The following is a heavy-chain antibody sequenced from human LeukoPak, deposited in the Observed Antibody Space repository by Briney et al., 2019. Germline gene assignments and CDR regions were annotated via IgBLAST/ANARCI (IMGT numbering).Heavy chain of an antibody. V-gene: IGHV1-2*02. CDR1: GYTFTDYY. CDR2: INPNTGVT. CDR3: ARGLTMIIVVTPDDAFDV. D-gene: IGHD3-22*01. Sequence: ASVKVSCKASGYTFTDYYIHWVRQAPGQDLEWMGWINPNTGVTQYAQKFQGRVTMTMDTSISTAYMDLSSLTSDDTAVYYCARGLTMIIVVTPDDAFDVWGQGTMLTVPS. J-gene: IGHJ3*01.